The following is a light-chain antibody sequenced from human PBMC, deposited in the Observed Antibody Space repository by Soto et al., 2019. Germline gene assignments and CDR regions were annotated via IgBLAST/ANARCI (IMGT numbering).Light chain of an antibody. CDR3: QHYNTYPWT. V-gene: IGKV1-5*01. CDR2: DAS. J-gene: IGKJ1*01. CDR1: QSVSGW. Sequence: DIQMTQSPSTLSASVGDTVTVTCRASQSVSGWLAWYQQKPGKAPKLLIYDASSLHSGVPSRFTGSGFGTEFTLTISSLQPGDFATYYCQHYNTYPWTFGQGTKVDI.